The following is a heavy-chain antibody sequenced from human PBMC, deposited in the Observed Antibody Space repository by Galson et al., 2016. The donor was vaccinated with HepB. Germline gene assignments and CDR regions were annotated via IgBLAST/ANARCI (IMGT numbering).Heavy chain of an antibody. D-gene: IGHD3-9*01. CDR2: IIPVFNTA. Sequence: SVKVSCKASGGTFSSYALNWVRQAPGQGLEWMGGIIPVFNTANYAQKFQGRVTITADPSTRTVYMELNNLRSDDTALYYCARVSMLRDFDWSDVGYYVMDVWGQGTAVIVSS. J-gene: IGHJ6*02. CDR3: ARVSMLRDFDWSDVGYYVMDV. CDR1: GGTFSSYA. V-gene: IGHV1-69*13.